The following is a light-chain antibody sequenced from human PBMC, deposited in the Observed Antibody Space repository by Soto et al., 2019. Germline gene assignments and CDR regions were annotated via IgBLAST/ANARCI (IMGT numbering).Light chain of an antibody. J-gene: IGKJ2*01. CDR2: AAS. Sequence: DIQMTQSPSSLSASVGDRVTITCRASRNISIFLNWYQQRPGKAPKLLIYAASSFLSGVPSRFSGSGYGTDFTLTISSLQVEDFATYFCQQSFTTPPYTFGQGTKLDIK. CDR3: QQSFTTPPYT. V-gene: IGKV1-39*01. CDR1: RNISIF.